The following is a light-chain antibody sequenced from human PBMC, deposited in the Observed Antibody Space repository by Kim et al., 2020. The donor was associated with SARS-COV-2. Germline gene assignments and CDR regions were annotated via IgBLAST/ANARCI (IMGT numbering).Light chain of an antibody. CDR1: SSDVGGYNY. CDR3: CSYAGSWV. CDR2: DVS. Sequence: PGQSGTISCTGTSSDVGGYNYVSWYQQHPGKAPKLMIYDVSKRPSGVPDRFSGSKSGNTASLTISGLQAEDEADYYCCSYAGSWVFGGGTQLTVL. V-gene: IGLV2-11*01. J-gene: IGLJ3*02.